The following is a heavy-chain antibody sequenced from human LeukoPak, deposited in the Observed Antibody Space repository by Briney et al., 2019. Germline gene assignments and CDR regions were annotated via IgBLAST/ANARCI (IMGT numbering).Heavy chain of an antibody. Sequence: SETLSLTCTVSGGSISSSSYYWGWIRQPPGKGLEWIGSIYYSGSTYYNPSLKSRVTISVDTSKNQFSLKLSSVTAADTAVYYCATETRYCSGGSCHGLGLDAFDIWGQGTMVTVSS. D-gene: IGHD2-15*01. CDR3: ATETRYCSGGSCHGLGLDAFDI. CDR2: IYYSGST. V-gene: IGHV4-39*01. J-gene: IGHJ3*02. CDR1: GGSISSSSYY.